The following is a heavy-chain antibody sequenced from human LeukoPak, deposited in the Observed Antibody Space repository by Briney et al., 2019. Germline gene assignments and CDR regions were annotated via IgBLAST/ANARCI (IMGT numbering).Heavy chain of an antibody. D-gene: IGHD1-26*01. CDR3: ARGGSYLSAFDI. Sequence: PGVSLRLSCAASGFTVSSNYMSWVRQAPGKGLEGVSIIYSGGSTFYADSVKGRFTISRDNSKNTLYLQMNSLRAEDTAVYYCARGGSYLSAFDIWGQGTMVTVSS. V-gene: IGHV3-53*01. CDR1: GFTVSSNY. J-gene: IGHJ3*02. CDR2: IYSGGST.